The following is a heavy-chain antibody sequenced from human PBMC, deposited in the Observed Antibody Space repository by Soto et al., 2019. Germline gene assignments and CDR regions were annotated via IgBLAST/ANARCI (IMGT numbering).Heavy chain of an antibody. V-gene: IGHV1-3*01. D-gene: IGHD2-2*01. Sequence: GASVKVSCKASGYTFTSYAMHWVRQAPGQRLEWMGWINAGNGNTKYSQKFQGRVTITRDTSASTAYMELSSLRSEDTAVYYCARDSLGYCSSTSCPAGAFDIWGQGTMVTVSS. CDR1: GYTFTSYA. J-gene: IGHJ3*02. CDR2: INAGNGNT. CDR3: ARDSLGYCSSTSCPAGAFDI.